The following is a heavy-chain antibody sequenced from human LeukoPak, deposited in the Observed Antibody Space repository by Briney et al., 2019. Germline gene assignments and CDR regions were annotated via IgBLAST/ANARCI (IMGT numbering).Heavy chain of an antibody. J-gene: IGHJ4*02. V-gene: IGHV4-31*03. D-gene: IGHD6-19*01. CDR2: IYYSGST. Sequence: SQTLSLTCTVSGGSISSGGYYWSWIRQHPGKGLEWIGYIYYSGSTYYNPSLKSRVTISVDTSKNQFSLKLSSVTAADTAMYYCARDQRSGWFFFDYWGQGNLVTVSS. CDR3: ARDQRSGWFFFDY. CDR1: GGSISSGGYY.